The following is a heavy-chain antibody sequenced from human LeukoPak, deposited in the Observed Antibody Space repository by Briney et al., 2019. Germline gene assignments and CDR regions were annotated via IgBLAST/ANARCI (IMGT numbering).Heavy chain of an antibody. CDR3: ARGGAIWFGESDYYYGMDV. CDR1: GYTFTSYY. D-gene: IGHD3-10*01. Sequence: GASVKVSCTASGYTFTSYYMHWVRQAPGQGLEWMGIINPSGGSTSYAQKFQGRVTMTRDTSTSTVYMELSSLRSEDTAVYYCARGGAIWFGESDYYYGMDVWGQGTTVTVSS. CDR2: INPSGGST. J-gene: IGHJ6*02. V-gene: IGHV1-46*01.